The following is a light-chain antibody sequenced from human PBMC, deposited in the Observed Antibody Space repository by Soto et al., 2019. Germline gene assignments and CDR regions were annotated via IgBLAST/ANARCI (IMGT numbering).Light chain of an antibody. CDR1: QTVSNN. CDR2: GAS. V-gene: IGKV3-15*01. Sequence: EIVMTQSPATLSMSPGERVSISCRASQTVSNNLAWYQQKPGQAPRLLIYGASTRAIGVAARSSGSGSGTEFTLAITSLQSEDFAVYYCQQYHKWPPFTFGGGTVVEIK. CDR3: QQYHKWPPFT. J-gene: IGKJ4*01.